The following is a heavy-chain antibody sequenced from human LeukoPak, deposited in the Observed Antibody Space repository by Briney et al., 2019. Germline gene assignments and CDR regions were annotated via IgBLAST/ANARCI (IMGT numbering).Heavy chain of an antibody. V-gene: IGHV4-59*01. CDR1: GGSISSYY. CDR3: ARSPLLTTVTLFDY. D-gene: IGHD4-17*01. CDR2: IYYSGST. J-gene: IGHJ4*02. Sequence: SETLSLTCTVSGGSISSYYWSWIRQPPGKGLEWIGYIYYSGSTNYNPSLKSRVTISVDTSKNQFSLKLSSVTAAGTAVYYCARSPLLTTVTLFDYWGQGTLVTVSS.